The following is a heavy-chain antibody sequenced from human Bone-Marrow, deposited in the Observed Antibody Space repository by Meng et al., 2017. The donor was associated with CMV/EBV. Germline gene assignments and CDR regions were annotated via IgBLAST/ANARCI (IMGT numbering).Heavy chain of an antibody. CDR1: GYTFTSYD. J-gene: IGHJ4*02. CDR3: ARYCSSTNCYSLFDY. V-gene: IGHV1-2*02. CDR2: INPNSGGT. D-gene: IGHD2-2*01. Sequence: ASVKVSCKASGYTFTSYDINWVRQATGQGLEWMGWINPNSGGTNYAQKFQGRVTMTRDTSISTAYMELSRLRSDDTAVYYCARYCSSTNCYSLFDYWGQGTLVTVSS.